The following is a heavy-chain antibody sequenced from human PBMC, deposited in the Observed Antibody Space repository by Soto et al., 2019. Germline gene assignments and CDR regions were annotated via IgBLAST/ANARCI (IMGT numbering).Heavy chain of an antibody. CDR3: ARDLGYSSSWSYFDY. Sequence: ASVKVSCKASGYTITSYAMHSVRQAPGQRLEWMGWINAGNGNTKYSQKFQGRVTITRDTSASTAYMELSSLRSEDTAVYYCARDLGYSSSWSYFDYWGQGTLVTVSS. V-gene: IGHV1-3*01. J-gene: IGHJ4*02. D-gene: IGHD6-13*01. CDR2: INAGNGNT. CDR1: GYTITSYA.